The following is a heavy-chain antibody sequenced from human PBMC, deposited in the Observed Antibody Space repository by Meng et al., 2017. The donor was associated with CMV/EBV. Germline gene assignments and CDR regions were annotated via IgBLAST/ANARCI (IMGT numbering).Heavy chain of an antibody. Sequence: SQTLSLTCAISGDSVSSNSAAWNWIRQSPSRGLEWLGRTYYRSKWYNDYVVSVKSRITINPDTSKNQFSLQLNSVTPEDTAVYYCARNTYYYDSSGYYLFPDAFDIWGQGTMVTVSS. CDR2: TYYRSKWYN. J-gene: IGHJ3*02. CDR1: GDSVSSNSAA. V-gene: IGHV6-1*01. CDR3: ARNTYYYDSSGYYLFPDAFDI. D-gene: IGHD3-22*01.